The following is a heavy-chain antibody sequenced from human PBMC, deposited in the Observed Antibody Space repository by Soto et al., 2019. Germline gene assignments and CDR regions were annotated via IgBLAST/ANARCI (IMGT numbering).Heavy chain of an antibody. V-gene: IGHV3-33*01. CDR1: GFTISSYG. Sequence: QVQLVQSGGGVVQPGGSLRLSCAASGFTISSYGMHWVRQAPGKGLEWVAVIWYDGSKIYYADSVKGRFTISRDNSKSTLYLQMNSLRAEDTAVYYCARPLEQHQLGFGMDVWGQGSPVTVSS. CDR2: IWYDGSKI. J-gene: IGHJ6*01. D-gene: IGHD6-13*01. CDR3: ARPLEQHQLGFGMDV.